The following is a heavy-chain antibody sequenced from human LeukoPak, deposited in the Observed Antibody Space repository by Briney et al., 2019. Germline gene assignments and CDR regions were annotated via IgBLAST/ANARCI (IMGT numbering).Heavy chain of an antibody. Sequence: GGSLRLSCAASGFTFDDYAMHWVRQAPGKGLEWVSGISWNSGSIGYADSVKGRFTISRDNAKNSLYLQMNSLRAEDTAVYYCAKGYDAAYFDYWGQGTLVTVSS. CDR2: ISWNSGSI. D-gene: IGHD3-16*01. J-gene: IGHJ4*02. CDR3: AKGYDAAYFDY. V-gene: IGHV3-9*01. CDR1: GFTFDDYA.